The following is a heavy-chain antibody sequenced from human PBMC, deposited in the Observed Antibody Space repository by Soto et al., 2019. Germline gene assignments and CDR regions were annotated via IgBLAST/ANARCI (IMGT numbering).Heavy chain of an antibody. CDR2: ISSSGSTI. D-gene: IGHD3-3*01. V-gene: IGHV3-48*03. CDR3: ALQKKSPLSLDFWSGYSPLSDY. Sequence: GGSLRLSCAVSGFTFSSYEMNWVRQAPGKGLEWVSYISSSGSTIYYAASVKGRFRISRDNAKNSLYLQMNSLRAEDTAVYYCALQKKSPLSLDFWSGYSPLSDYWGQGTLVTVSS. J-gene: IGHJ4*02. CDR1: GFTFSSYE.